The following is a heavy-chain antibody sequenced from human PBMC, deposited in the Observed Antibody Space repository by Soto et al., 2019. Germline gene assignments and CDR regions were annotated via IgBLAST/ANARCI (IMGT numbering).Heavy chain of an antibody. CDR1: GFTFSDYY. Sequence: QVQLVESGGGLVKPGGSLRLSCAASGFTFSDYYMSWIRQAPGKGLEWVSYISSSGSTIYDADSGKGRFTIARDNAKSSLYLPMNSLRAEDTAVYSWARDTSMVRGVAYYYGMDVWGQGPTVTVSS. J-gene: IGHJ6*02. CDR2: ISSSGSTI. CDR3: ARDTSMVRGVAYYYGMDV. D-gene: IGHD3-10*01. V-gene: IGHV3-11*01.